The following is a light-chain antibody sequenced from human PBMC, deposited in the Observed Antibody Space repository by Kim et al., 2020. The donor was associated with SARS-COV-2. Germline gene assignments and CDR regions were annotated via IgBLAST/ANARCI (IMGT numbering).Light chain of an antibody. CDR3: QQFKSFPPT. Sequence: AIQLSQSPSSLSASVEDRVTITCRASQGIGTSLAWCLQRPGKAPQLLMEVTSTLESGVPSGFTGSGSGTDFILTISSLQPEDFATYSCQQFKSFPPTFGQGTKIDSK. CDR1: QGIGTS. J-gene: IGKJ1*01. V-gene: IGKV1-13*02. CDR2: VTS.